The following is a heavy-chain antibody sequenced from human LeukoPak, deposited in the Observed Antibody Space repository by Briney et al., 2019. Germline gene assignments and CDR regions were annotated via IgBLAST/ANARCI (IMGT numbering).Heavy chain of an antibody. CDR3: ARGYNDSGCTHFDY. J-gene: IGHJ4*02. V-gene: IGHV4-34*01. CDR1: GGFFSGHY. CDR2: INHRGST. Sequence: SETLSLICAFCGGFFSGHYWSGIRQPPGKGLEWIGEINHRGSTNYSPSLNSRVTISRDTSKSQFSLKLSSVTAADTAMYFRARGYNDSGCTHFDYWGQGTLVTVSS. D-gene: IGHD6-25*01.